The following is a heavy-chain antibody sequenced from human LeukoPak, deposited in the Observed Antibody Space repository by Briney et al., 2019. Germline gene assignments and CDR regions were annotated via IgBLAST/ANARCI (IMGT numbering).Heavy chain of an antibody. J-gene: IGHJ4*02. D-gene: IGHD3-10*01. CDR2: IYYSGST. CDR3: ARHVSMVRGVIIGFDY. Sequence: SQTLSLTCTVSGGSISSGSYYWGWIRQPPGKGLEWIGSIYYSGSTYYNPSLKSRVTISVDTSKKQFSLKLSSVTAADTAVYYCARHVSMVRGVIIGFDYWGQGTLVTVSS. CDR1: GGSISSGSYY. V-gene: IGHV4-39*01.